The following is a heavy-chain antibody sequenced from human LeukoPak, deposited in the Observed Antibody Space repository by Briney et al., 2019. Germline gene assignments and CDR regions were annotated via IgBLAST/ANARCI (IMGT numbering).Heavy chain of an antibody. J-gene: IGHJ4*02. CDR1: GFTFRTYN. CDR2: ISKTAANI. V-gene: IGHV3-21*06. Sequence: SGGSLRLSCVASGFTFRTYNMNWVRQAPGKGLEWVSFISKTAANIYYGNAVRGRFTISRDNAKNSIHLQMSSLRVEDSAVYYCVRGDGVLFDFWGQGTLVSVSA. CDR3: VRGDGVLFDF. D-gene: IGHD4-17*01.